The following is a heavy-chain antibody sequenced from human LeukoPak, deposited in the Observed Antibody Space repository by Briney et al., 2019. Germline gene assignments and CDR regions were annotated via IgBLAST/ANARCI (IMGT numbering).Heavy chain of an antibody. V-gene: IGHV3-30-3*01. D-gene: IGHD3-10*01. CDR2: ISYDGSNK. Sequence: GGSLRLSCAASGFTFSSYAMHWVRQAPGKGLEWVAVISYDGSNKYYADSVKGRFTISRDNSKNTLYLQMNSLRAEDTAVYYCARASLMVRGVIMAYDAFDIWGQGTMVTVSS. CDR1: GFTFSSYA. CDR3: ARASLMVRGVIMAYDAFDI. J-gene: IGHJ3*02.